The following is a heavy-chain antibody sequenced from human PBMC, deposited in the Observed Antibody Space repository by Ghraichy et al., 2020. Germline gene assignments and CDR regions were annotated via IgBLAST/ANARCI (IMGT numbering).Heavy chain of an antibody. D-gene: IGHD3-22*01. CDR2: IHGTGSGT. CDR1: GFTFSTFSNYA. Sequence: GGSLRLSCAASGFTFSTFSNYAMSWVRQAPGKGLEWVSTIHGTGSGTYSTDSVKGRFTISRDSSKNTLYLQMNSLRAEDTAVYYCAKDRDYYDSSGYYFNVFDIWGQGTMVTVSS. J-gene: IGHJ3*02. CDR3: AKDRDYYDSSGYYFNVFDI. V-gene: IGHV3-23*01.